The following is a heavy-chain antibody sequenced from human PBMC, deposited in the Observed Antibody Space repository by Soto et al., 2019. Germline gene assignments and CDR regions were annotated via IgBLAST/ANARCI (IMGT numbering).Heavy chain of an antibody. D-gene: IGHD1-26*01. CDR3: ARHQAGGRSYRSYGMEV. CDR1: GYSFSIYW. J-gene: IGHJ6*02. CDR2: IYPGDSDT. Sequence: PGESLKISCKVSGYSFSIYWIGCVRQMPGKGLEWIGIIYPGDSDTRYRPSFQGQVTISADKSISTAYLQWSSLKASETAIYYCARHQAGGRSYRSYGMEVWGEGTKVTVSS. V-gene: IGHV5-51*01.